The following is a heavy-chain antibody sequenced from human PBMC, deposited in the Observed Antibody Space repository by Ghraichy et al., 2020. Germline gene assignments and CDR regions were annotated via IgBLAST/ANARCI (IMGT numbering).Heavy chain of an antibody. V-gene: IGHV4-59*01. Sequence: SQTLSLTCTVSGGSISSYYWSWIRQPPGKGLEWIGYIYYSGSTNYNPSLKSRVTISVDTSKNQFSLKLSSVTAADTAVYYCARENSLQLFDYWGQGTLVTVSS. CDR2: IYYSGST. CDR3: ARENSLQLFDY. CDR1: GGSISSYY. J-gene: IGHJ4*02. D-gene: IGHD1-1*01.